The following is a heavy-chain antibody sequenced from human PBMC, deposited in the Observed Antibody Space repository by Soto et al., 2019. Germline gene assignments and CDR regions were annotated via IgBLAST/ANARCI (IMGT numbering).Heavy chain of an antibody. J-gene: IGHJ6*02. CDR2: IYYSGST. CDR3: ARDRAKRERWLQSTFYYGMDV. V-gene: IGHV4-31*03. D-gene: IGHD5-12*01. CDR1: GGSISSGGYY. Sequence: SETLSLTCTVSGGSISSGGYYWSWIRQHPGKGLEWIGYIYYSGSTYYNPSLKSRVTISVDTSKNQFSLKLSSVTAADTAVYYCARDRAKRERWLQSTFYYGMDVWGQGTMVTVSS.